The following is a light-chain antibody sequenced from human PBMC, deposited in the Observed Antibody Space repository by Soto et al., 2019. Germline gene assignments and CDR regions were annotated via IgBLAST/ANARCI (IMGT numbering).Light chain of an antibody. V-gene: IGKV1-39*01. CDR1: QSISSY. CDR3: QQRYSTPWT. CDR2: AAS. J-gene: IGKJ1*01. Sequence: DIQMTQSPSSLSASVGDRVTITCRASQSISSYLNWYQQKPGKAPKLLIYAASSLQSGVPSRFSGSGSGTDFTLTISGLQPEDFETYYCQQRYSTPWTFGQGTKVDIK.